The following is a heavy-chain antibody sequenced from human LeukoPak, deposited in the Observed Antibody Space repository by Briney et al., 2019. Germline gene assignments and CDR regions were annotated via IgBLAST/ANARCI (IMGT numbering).Heavy chain of an antibody. CDR3: ARQRGGQYEDGFDI. D-gene: IGHD2-8*01. Sequence: ASVKVSCKASGYTFAGYYIHWVRQAPGQGLEWMGIINPSGGTTIYAQKFQGRVTMTRDTSTSTVYMELSSLRSEDTAVYYCARQRGGQYEDGFDIWGQGTMVTVSS. CDR2: INPSGGTT. V-gene: IGHV1-46*01. CDR1: GYTFAGYY. J-gene: IGHJ3*02.